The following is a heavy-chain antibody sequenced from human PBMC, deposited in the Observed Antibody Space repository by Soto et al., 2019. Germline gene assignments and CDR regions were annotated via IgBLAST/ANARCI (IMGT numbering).Heavy chain of an antibody. CDR1: GGTFSGYA. J-gene: IGHJ6*02. CDR2: IIPIFDTA. V-gene: IGHV1-69*13. CDR3: ARARVVPAAILGGYYYYYGMDV. Sequence: SVKVSCKASGGTFSGYAISWVRQAPGQGLEWMGGIIPIFDTANYAQKFQGRVRITADESTSTAYMELSSLRYEDTAVYYCARARVVPAAILGGYYYYYGMDVWGQGTTVTVS. D-gene: IGHD2-2*01.